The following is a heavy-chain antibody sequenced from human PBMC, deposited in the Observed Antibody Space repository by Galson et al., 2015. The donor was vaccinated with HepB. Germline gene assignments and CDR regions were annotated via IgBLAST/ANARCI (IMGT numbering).Heavy chain of an antibody. V-gene: IGHV3-23*01. CDR2: LSDKGDSI. CDR1: GLTFSSYA. Sequence: LRLSCAVSGLTFSSYAVSWVRQAPGKGLECVSTLSDKGDSIHYADSVKGRFTISRDKSKNTLYLQMNSLRAEGTAVYYCAKVRGGSSSFDYWGQGTLVTVSS. CDR3: AKVRGGSSSFDY. J-gene: IGHJ4*02. D-gene: IGHD1-26*01.